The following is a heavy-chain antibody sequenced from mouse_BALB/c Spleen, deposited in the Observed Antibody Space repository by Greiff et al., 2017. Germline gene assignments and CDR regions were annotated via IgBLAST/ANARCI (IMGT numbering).Heavy chain of an antibody. Sequence: VQRVESGPSLVKPSQTLSLTCSVTGDSITSGYWNWIRKFPGNKLEYMGYISYSGSTYYNPSLKSRISITRDTSKNQYYLQLNSVTTEDTATYYCARGGNYGSSCFAYWGQGTLVTVSA. CDR2: ISYSGST. D-gene: IGHD1-1*01. J-gene: IGHJ3*01. CDR3: ARGGNYGSSCFAY. V-gene: IGHV3-8*02. CDR1: GDSITSGY.